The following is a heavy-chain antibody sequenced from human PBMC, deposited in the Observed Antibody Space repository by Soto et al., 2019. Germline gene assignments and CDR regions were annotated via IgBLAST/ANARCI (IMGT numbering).Heavy chain of an antibody. CDR2: IYPGDSDT. J-gene: IGHJ4*02. CDR3: ARVLRFLEWPHLDYFDY. D-gene: IGHD3-3*01. Sequence: PGESLKLSCKGSGYSFTSYWIGWVRQMPGKGLEWMGIIYPGDSDTRYSPSFQGQVTISADKSISTAYLQWSSLKASDTAMYYCARVLRFLEWPHLDYFDYWGQGTLVTVSS. CDR1: GYSFTSYW. V-gene: IGHV5-51*01.